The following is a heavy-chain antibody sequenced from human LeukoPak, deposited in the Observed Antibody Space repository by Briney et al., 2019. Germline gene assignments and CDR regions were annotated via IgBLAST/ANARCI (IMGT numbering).Heavy chain of an antibody. Sequence: PGGSLRLSCAASGFTLRSYDMSWVRQAPGKGLEWVAATSGSGANTYYADSVKGRFTISRDNSQNTLYLQMYSLRAEDTAVYYCAKEYSGYDFDYWGQGTLVTVSS. CDR2: TSGSGANT. CDR3: AKEYSGYDFDY. D-gene: IGHD5-12*01. J-gene: IGHJ4*02. V-gene: IGHV3-23*01. CDR1: GFTLRSYD.